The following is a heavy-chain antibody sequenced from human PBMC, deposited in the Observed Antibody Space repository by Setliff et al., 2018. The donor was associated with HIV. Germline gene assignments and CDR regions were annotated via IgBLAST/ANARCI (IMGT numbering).Heavy chain of an antibody. D-gene: IGHD2-2*01. CDR1: GYSFTNHY. V-gene: IGHV1-2*02. J-gene: IGHJ3*02. Sequence: ASVKVSCKPSGYSFTNHYMHWVRQAPGQGLEWMGWINPNCGGTTYAQKFQGRVTVTRDTSTGTLYMELSNLSTDDSAVYYCARAGGGATDQAFDIWGQGTTVTVSS. CDR3: ARAGGGATDQAFDI. CDR2: INPNCGGT.